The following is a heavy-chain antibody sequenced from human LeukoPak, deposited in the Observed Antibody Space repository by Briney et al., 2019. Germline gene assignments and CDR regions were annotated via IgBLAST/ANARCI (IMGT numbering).Heavy chain of an antibody. CDR3: ASSTRNSDY. CDR1: GGSISSGGYS. Sequence: SETLSLTCAVSGGSISSGGYSWSWIRQPPGKGLEWIGYIYHSGSTYYNPSLKSRVTISVDRSRNQFSLKLSSVTAADTAVYYCASSTRNSDYWGQGTLVTVSS. D-gene: IGHD2-2*01. CDR2: IYHSGST. J-gene: IGHJ4*02. V-gene: IGHV4-30-2*01.